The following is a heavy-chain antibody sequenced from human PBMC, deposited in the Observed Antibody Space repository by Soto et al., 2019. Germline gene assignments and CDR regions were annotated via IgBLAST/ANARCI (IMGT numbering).Heavy chain of an antibody. CDR3: ATIQTLGYCSGGSCYPSFYYGMDV. V-gene: IGHV5-10-1*01. D-gene: IGHD2-15*01. Sequence: PGESLKISCKGSGYSFTSYWISWVRQMPGKGLEWMGRIDPSDSYTNYSPSFQGHVTISADKSISTAYLQWSSLKASDTAMYYCATIQTLGYCSGGSCYPSFYYGMDVWGQGTTVTVFS. J-gene: IGHJ6*02. CDR2: IDPSDSYT. CDR1: GYSFTSYW.